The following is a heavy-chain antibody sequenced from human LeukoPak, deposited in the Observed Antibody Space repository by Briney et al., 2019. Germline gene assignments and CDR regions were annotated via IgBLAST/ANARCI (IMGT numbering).Heavy chain of an antibody. J-gene: IGHJ6*02. Sequence: GASVKVSCKASGYTFTSYGISWVRQAPGQGLEWMGWISAYNGNTNYAQKLQGRVTMTTDTSTSTAYMELRSLRSDDTAVYYCARVAYGGYVAYYYYGMDVWGQGTTVTVSS. CDR3: ARVAYGGYVAYYYYGMDV. V-gene: IGHV1-18*01. CDR2: ISAYNGNT. CDR1: GYTFTSYG. D-gene: IGHD5-12*01.